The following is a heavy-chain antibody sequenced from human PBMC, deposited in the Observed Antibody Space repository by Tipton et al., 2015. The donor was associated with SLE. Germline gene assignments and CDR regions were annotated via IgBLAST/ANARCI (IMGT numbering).Heavy chain of an antibody. V-gene: IGHV4-61*02. D-gene: IGHD2/OR15-2a*01. CDR1: GGSIYGGGHF. CDR2: IFDAVST. CDR3: ARGVAHFYDSGSFDI. J-gene: IGHJ3*02. Sequence: TLSLTCTVSGGSIYGGGHFWSWIRQPAGRGLEWIGRIFDAVSTQYNTPFKRRVTISIGTSKNQLSLTLSSVTAADTATYYCARGVAHFYDSGSFDIWGQGTLVTVSS.